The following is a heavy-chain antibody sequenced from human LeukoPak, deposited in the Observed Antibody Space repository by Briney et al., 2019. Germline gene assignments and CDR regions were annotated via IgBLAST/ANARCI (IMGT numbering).Heavy chain of an antibody. CDR1: GGSISSTVSY. CDR3: ARGGAAAVSP. CDR2: IYYSGST. D-gene: IGHD6-13*01. Sequence: SETLSLTCIVSGGSISSTVSYWGWVRQPPGKGLEWIGYIYYSGSTNYNPSLKSRVTISVDTSKNQFSLKLSSVTAADTAVYYCARGGAAAVSPWGQGTLVTVSS. V-gene: IGHV4-61*05. J-gene: IGHJ4*02.